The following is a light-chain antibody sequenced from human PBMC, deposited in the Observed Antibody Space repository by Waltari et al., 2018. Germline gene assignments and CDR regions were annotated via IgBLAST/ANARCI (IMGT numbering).Light chain of an antibody. CDR1: QSVSRA. Sequence: EIALTQSPGTLSLSLGERATVSCRASQSVSRALAWYQQKPGQAPSLLIYGASTRATGIPDRFSGNGSGTDDSLTISRDEPDGFAVYYCRHYLTVPVTFDQATSVEI. J-gene: IGKJ1*01. V-gene: IGKV3-20*01. CDR2: GAS. CDR3: RHYLTVPVT.